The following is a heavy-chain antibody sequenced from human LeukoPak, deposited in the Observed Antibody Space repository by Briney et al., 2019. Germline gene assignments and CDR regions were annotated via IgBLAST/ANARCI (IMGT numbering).Heavy chain of an antibody. Sequence: GGSLRLSCAASGFTFSSCAMSWVRQALGKRLEWASAISGDGVNTYYADSVKGRFTISRDNSKNTLYLEMNSLRADDTAVYYCAKAKGVESYYDSSGYYGNFDYWGQGTLVTVSS. CDR1: GFTFSSCA. V-gene: IGHV3-23*01. CDR2: ISGDGVNT. J-gene: IGHJ4*02. D-gene: IGHD3-22*01. CDR3: AKAKGVESYYDSSGYYGNFDY.